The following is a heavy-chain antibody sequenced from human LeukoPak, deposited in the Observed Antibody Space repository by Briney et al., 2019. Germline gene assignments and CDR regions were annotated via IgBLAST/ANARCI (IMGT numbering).Heavy chain of an antibody. D-gene: IGHD6-19*01. Sequence: PSETLSLTCTVSSGSFSSYYWSWLRQPAGKGLEWIWRISVGGSIDYNPYLKSRVSMSIDTCKNQLSLTLKSVTAADTAVYYCARGIAVTSTLGFDPWGQGTLVTVSS. CDR1: SGSFSSYY. V-gene: IGHV4-4*07. J-gene: IGHJ5*02. CDR3: ARGIAVTSTLGFDP. CDR2: ISVGGSI.